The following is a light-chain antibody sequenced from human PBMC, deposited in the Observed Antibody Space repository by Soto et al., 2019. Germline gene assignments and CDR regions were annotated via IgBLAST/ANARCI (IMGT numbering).Light chain of an antibody. CDR1: QSLLDSDDGNTY. J-gene: IGKJ1*01. Sequence: DIVMTQTPLSLPVTPGEPASISCGSSQSLLDSDDGNTYLDWYLQKPGQSPQLLIYTVSYRASGVPDRFSGSGSGTEFTLTISSLQPDDFATYYCQHYNSYSEAFGQGTKVDIK. CDR3: QHYNSYSEA. V-gene: IGKV2-40*01. CDR2: TVS.